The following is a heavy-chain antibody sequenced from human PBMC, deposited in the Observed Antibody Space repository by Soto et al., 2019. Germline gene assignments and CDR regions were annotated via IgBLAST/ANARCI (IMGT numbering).Heavy chain of an antibody. Sequence: ASVKVSCKASGYTFTSYDINWVRQATGQGLEWMGWMNPNSGDPGYAQKFQGRVTMTRNTSISTAYMELSSLRSEDTAVYYCARAPDAQIVVVPAAIDFSDYWGQGTLVTVSS. D-gene: IGHD2-2*01. J-gene: IGHJ4*02. CDR3: ARAPDAQIVVVPAAIDFSDY. V-gene: IGHV1-8*01. CDR1: GYTFTSYD. CDR2: MNPNSGDP.